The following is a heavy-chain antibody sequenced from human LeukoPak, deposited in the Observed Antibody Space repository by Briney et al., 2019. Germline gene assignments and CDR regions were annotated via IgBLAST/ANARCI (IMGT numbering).Heavy chain of an antibody. D-gene: IGHD2-15*01. J-gene: IGHJ5*02. V-gene: IGHV3-11*01. CDR2: IGPSGSDI. CDR1: GFTFSDVY. Sequence: GGSLRLSCAAPGFTFSDVYMSWIRQAPGKGPEWVSYIGPSGSDIRYADSVKGRITTSRDNAKNSLYLQMNSLRAEDTAVYYCARTPRMPATWGQGTLVTVSS. CDR3: ARTPRMPAT.